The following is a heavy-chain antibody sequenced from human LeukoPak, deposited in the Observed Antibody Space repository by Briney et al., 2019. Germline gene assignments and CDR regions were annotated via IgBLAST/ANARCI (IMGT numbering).Heavy chain of an antibody. CDR3: AKDIYSIVGATGFDY. CDR1: GFTFDDYA. D-gene: IGHD1-26*01. Sequence: GRSLRLSCAASGFTFDDYAMHWVRQAPGKGLEWVSGISWNSGSIGYADSVKGRFTISRDNAKNSLYLQMNSLRAEDTALYYCAKDIYSIVGATGFDYWGQGTLVTVSS. J-gene: IGHJ4*02. CDR2: ISWNSGSI. V-gene: IGHV3-9*01.